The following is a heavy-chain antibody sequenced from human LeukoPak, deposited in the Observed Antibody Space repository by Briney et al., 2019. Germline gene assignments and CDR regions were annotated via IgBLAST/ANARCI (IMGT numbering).Heavy chain of an antibody. CDR1: GGSISSSSYY. CDR3: ARGGADSGSWDY. CDR2: IYYSGST. V-gene: IGHV4-39*07. Sequence: SETLSLTCTVSGGSISSSSYYWGWIRQPPGKGLEWIGSIYYSGSTYYNPSLKSRVTISVDTSKNQFSLKLSSVTAADTAVYYCARGGADSGSWDYWGQGTLVTVSS. D-gene: IGHD3-22*01. J-gene: IGHJ4*02.